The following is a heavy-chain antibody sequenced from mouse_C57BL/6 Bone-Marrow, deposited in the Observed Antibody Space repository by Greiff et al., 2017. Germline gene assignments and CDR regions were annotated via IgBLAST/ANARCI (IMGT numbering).Heavy chain of an antibody. V-gene: IGHV1-81*01. CDR2: IYPRSGNT. Sequence: QVQLKESGAELARPGASVKLSCKASGYTFTSYGISWVKQRTGQGLEWIGEIYPRSGNTYYNEKFKGKATLTADKSSSTAYMELRSLTSEDSAVYFWASSVFCDWGQGTTLTVSS. CDR3: ASSVFCD. CDR1: GYTFTSYG. J-gene: IGHJ2*01.